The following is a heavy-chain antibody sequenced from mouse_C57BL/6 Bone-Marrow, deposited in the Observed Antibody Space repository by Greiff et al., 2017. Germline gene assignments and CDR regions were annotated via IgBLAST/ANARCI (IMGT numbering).Heavy chain of an antibody. J-gene: IGHJ2*01. V-gene: IGHV5-17*01. D-gene: IGHD1-1*01. CDR2: ISSGSSTI. CDR3: ARPVVNYFDY. Sequence: EVKLQESGGGLVKPGGSLKLSCAASGFTFSDYGMHWVRQAPEKGLEWVAYISSGSSTIYYADTVKGRFTISRDNAKNTLFLQMTSLRSEDTAMYYCARPVVNYFDYWGQGTTLTVSS. CDR1: GFTFSDYG.